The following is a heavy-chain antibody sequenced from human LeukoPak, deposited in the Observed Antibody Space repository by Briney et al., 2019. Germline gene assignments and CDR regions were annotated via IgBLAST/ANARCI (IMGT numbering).Heavy chain of an antibody. D-gene: IGHD3-22*01. CDR3: ARAYYYDSSGYPAY. Sequence: KTSETLSLTCAVYGGSFSGYYWSWLRQPPGKGLEWLGEINHSGSTNYNPSLKSRVTISVDTSKNQFSLKLSSVTAADTAVYYCARAYYYDSSGYPAYWGQGTLVTVSS. V-gene: IGHV4-34*01. J-gene: IGHJ4*02. CDR2: INHSGST. CDR1: GGSFSGYY.